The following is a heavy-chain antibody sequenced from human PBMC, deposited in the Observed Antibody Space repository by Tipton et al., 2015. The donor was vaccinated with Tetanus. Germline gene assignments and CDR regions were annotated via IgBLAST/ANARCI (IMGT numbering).Heavy chain of an antibody. CDR3: ARDQARGARGWNHFDY. CDR1: GGSISSGGYY. CDR2: IYYSGST. V-gene: IGHV4-31*03. D-gene: IGHD1-26*01. Sequence: LRLSCTVSGGSISSGGYYWSWVRQHPGKGLEWIGDIYYSGSTYYNPSLKSRVTISVDTSKNQFSLKLKSVTAADTAVYYCARDQARGARGWNHFDYWGQGTLVTVSS. J-gene: IGHJ4*02.